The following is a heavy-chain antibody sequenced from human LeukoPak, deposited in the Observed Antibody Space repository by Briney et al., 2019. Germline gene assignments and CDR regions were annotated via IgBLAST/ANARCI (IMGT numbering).Heavy chain of an antibody. CDR2: IYSGGST. Sequence: GGSLRLSCAASGFAVTSNYMSWVRQAPGKGLEWVSVIYSGGSTYYADSVKGRFTISRDNSKNTLYLQMNSLRAEDTAVYYCAGSSLSPYYFDYWGQGTLVTVSS. CDR3: AGSSLSPYYFDY. D-gene: IGHD1-26*01. CDR1: GFAVTSNY. J-gene: IGHJ4*02. V-gene: IGHV3-53*01.